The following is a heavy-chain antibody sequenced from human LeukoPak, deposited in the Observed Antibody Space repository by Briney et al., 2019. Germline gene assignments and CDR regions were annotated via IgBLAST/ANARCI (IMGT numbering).Heavy chain of an antibody. J-gene: IGHJ6*03. CDR2: ISSSGSTI. D-gene: IGHD2/OR15-2a*01. Sequence: GGSLRLSCAASGFTFSDYYMTWIRQAPGNGLEWVSYISSSGSTINYADSVRGRFTISRDNAKNSLYLEMNSLRAEDTAVYYCAEYVTTGYSYYYYMDVWGKGTTVTVSS. CDR1: GFTFSDYY. V-gene: IGHV3-11*01. CDR3: AEYVTTGYSYYYYMDV.